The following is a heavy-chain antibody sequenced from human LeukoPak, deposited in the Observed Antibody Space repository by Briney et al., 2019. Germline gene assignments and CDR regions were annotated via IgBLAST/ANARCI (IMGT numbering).Heavy chain of an antibody. D-gene: IGHD3-22*01. J-gene: IGHJ4*02. CDR1: GYTFTSYY. CDR2: INPSGGST. Sequence: ASVKVSCKASGYTFTSYYMHWERQAPGQGLEWMGIINPSGGSTSYAQKFQGRVTMTRDMSTSTVYMELSSLRSEDTAVYYCARDLGYYDSSGYPGDYWGQGTLVTVSS. V-gene: IGHV1-46*01. CDR3: ARDLGYYDSSGYPGDY.